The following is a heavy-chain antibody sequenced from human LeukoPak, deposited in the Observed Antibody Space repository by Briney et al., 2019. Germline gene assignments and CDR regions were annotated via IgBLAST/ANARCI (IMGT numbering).Heavy chain of an antibody. CDR2: INPSGGVT. J-gene: IGHJ4*02. CDR1: GYTFTGSY. V-gene: IGHV1-46*01. D-gene: IGHD6-13*01. CDR3: ARDNKERQLGGY. Sequence: ASVKVSCKASGYTFTGSYMHWVRQAPGQGLEWVGLINPSGGVTSYAQKFKGRVTMTRDTSTSTVYMELSSLRSEDTAVYYCARDNKERQLGGYWGQGTLVTVSS.